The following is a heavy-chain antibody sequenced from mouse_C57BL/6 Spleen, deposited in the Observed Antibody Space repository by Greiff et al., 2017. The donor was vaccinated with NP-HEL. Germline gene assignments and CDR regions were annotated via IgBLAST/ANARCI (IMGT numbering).Heavy chain of an antibody. Sequence: EVQRVESEGGLVQPGRSMKLSCTASGFTFSDYYMAWVRQVPEKGLEWVANINYDGSSTYYLDSLKSRFIISRDNAKNILYLQMSSLKSEDTATYYCARDGGDYDYFDYWGQGTTLTVSS. D-gene: IGHD2-4*01. CDR3: ARDGGDYDYFDY. V-gene: IGHV5-16*01. CDR1: GFTFSDYY. J-gene: IGHJ2*01. CDR2: INYDGSST.